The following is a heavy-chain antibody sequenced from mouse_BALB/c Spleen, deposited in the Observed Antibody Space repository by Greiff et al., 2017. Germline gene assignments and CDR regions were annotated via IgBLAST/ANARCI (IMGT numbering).Heavy chain of an antibody. V-gene: IGHV1-7*01. J-gene: IGHJ4*01. Sequence: QVQLQQSGADLAKPGASVKMSCKASGYTFTSYWMHWVKQRPGQGLEWIGYINPSTGYTEYNQKFKDKATLTADKSSSTAYMQLSSLTSEDSAVYYCARSKEYAMDYWGQGTSVTVSS. CDR2: INPSTGYT. CDR3: ARSKEYAMDY. CDR1: GYTFTSYW.